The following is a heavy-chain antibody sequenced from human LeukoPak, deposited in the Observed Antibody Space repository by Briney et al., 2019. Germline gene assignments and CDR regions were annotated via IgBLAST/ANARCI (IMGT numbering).Heavy chain of an antibody. D-gene: IGHD3-16*01. V-gene: IGHV1-18*04. CDR1: GYTFTGYY. CDR2: ISAYNGNT. J-gene: IGHJ5*02. Sequence: ASVKVSCKASGYTFTGYYMHWVRQAPGQGLEWMGWISAYNGNTNYAQKLQGRVTMTTDTSTSTAYMELRSLRSDDTAVYYCARDHNWNWFDPWGQGTLVTVSS. CDR3: ARDHNWNWFDP.